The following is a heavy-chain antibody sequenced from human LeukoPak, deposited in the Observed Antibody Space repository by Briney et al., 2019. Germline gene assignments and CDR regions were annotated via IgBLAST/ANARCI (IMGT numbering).Heavy chain of an antibody. CDR3: ARPKYSYYYGSGSYYY. Sequence: PLETLSLTCAVYGGSFSGYYWSWIRQPPGKGLEWIGEINHSGSTNYNPSLKSRVTISVDTSKNQFSLKLSSVTAADTAVYYCARPKYSYYYGSGSYYYWGQGTLVTVSS. J-gene: IGHJ4*02. V-gene: IGHV4-34*01. CDR1: GGSFSGYY. D-gene: IGHD3-10*01. CDR2: INHSGST.